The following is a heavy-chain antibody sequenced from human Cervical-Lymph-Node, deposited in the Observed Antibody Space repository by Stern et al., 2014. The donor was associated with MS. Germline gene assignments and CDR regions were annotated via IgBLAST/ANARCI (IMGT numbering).Heavy chain of an antibody. CDR3: TTNYHY. Sequence: QVQLVQSGAXXXXXXXSVKVSCKASGYTFTNYAIHWVRQAPGQGLEWMGWLIAGSCHTMYSRSFQDRINMTRDPSATTAYMELSGLRSVDTAVYYCTTNYHYWGQGTLVTVSS. CDR1: GYTFTNYA. J-gene: IGHJ4*02. V-gene: IGHV1-3*01. D-gene: IGHD1-14*01. CDR2: LIAGSCHT.